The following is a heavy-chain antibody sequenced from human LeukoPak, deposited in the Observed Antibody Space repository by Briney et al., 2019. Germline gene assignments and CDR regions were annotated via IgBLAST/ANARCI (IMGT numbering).Heavy chain of an antibody. D-gene: IGHD2-15*01. CDR2: INSDGSST. CDR3: ARDRVYCSGGSCYSGFYYNYYGMDV. V-gene: IGHV3-74*01. J-gene: IGHJ6*02. Sequence: GGSLRLSCAASGFTFSSYWMHWVRHAPGKGLVWVSRINSDGSSTSYADSVKGRFTISRDNAKNTLYLQMNSLRAEDTAVYYCARDRVYCSGGSCYSGFYYNYYGMDVWGQGTTVTVSS. CDR1: GFTFSSYW.